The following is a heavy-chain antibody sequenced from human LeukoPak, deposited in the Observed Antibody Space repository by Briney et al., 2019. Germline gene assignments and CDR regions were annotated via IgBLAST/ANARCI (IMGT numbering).Heavy chain of an antibody. CDR3: AKATMAYCSGGSCYPFDY. CDR1: GFIFSNYA. V-gene: IGHV3-23*01. Sequence: GGSPRLSCAASGFIFSNYAMSWVRQAPGKGLEWVSPISASGPSTYYADSVKGRFTISRDNSKNTLYLQMNSLRAEDTAVYYCAKATMAYCSGGSCYPFDYWGQGTLVTVSS. D-gene: IGHD2-15*01. CDR2: ISASGPST. J-gene: IGHJ4*02.